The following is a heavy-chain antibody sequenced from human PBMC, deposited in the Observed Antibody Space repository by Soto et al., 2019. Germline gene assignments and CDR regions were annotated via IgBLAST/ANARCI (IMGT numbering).Heavy chain of an antibody. CDR2: IYYSGST. D-gene: IGHD3-22*01. CDR1: GGSISSSSYY. CDR3: ARSTDYYDSSGYYYDY. V-gene: IGHV4-39*01. J-gene: IGHJ4*02. Sequence: QLQLQESGPGLVKPSETLSLTCTVSGGSISSSSYYWGWIRQPPGKGLEWIGSIYYSGSTYYNPSLKSRVTISVDTSKNQFSLKLSYVTAADTAVYYCARSTDYYDSSGYYYDYWGQGTLVTVSS.